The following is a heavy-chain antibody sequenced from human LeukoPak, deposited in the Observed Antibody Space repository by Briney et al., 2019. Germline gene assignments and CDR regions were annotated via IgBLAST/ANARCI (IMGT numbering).Heavy chain of an antibody. V-gene: IGHV1-2*02. J-gene: IGHJ5*02. Sequence: ASVKVSCKASGYTFSGYYMHWVRQAPGQGLEWMGWINPNSGGTKYVQKFQGRVTMTRDTSISTAYMELSRLRSDDTAVYYCARDALRNRHWGAWFDPWGQGTLVTVSS. D-gene: IGHD7-27*01. CDR1: GYTFSGYY. CDR2: INPNSGGT. CDR3: ARDALRNRHWGAWFDP.